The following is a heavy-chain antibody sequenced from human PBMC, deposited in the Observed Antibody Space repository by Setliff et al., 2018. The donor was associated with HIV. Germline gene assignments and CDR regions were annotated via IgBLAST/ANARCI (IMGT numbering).Heavy chain of an antibody. Sequence: ASVKVSCKASGYTFTSYGISWVRQAPGQGLEWMGGIIPIFGTAEYAQKLQGRVTMTTDTSTSTAYMELTNLRSDDTAIYFCARLVPYKNWFDPWGQGTLVTVSS. CDR1: GYTFTSYG. CDR2: IIPIFGTA. V-gene: IGHV1-18*01. CDR3: ARLVPYKNWFDP. D-gene: IGHD1-1*01. J-gene: IGHJ5*02.